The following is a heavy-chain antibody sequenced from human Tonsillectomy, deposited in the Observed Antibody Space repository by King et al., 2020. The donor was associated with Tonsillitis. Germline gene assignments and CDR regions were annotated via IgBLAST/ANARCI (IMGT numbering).Heavy chain of an antibody. Sequence: VQLVESGGGFVQPGGSLRLSCAASGFTVSSNYMSWVRQAPGKGLEWDSVIYSGGSTYYADSVKGRFTISRDNSKNTLLLQMNSLRAEDTAVYYCARDGRGYGDYLDYWGQGTLVTVSS. CDR1: GFTVSSNY. CDR3: ARDGRGYGDYLDY. D-gene: IGHD4-17*01. J-gene: IGHJ4*02. V-gene: IGHV3-66*01. CDR2: IYSGGST.